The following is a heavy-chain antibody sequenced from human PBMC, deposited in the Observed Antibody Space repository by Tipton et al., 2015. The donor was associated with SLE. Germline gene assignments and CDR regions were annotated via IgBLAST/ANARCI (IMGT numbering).Heavy chain of an antibody. CDR3: ARDHRTPGAFGI. J-gene: IGHJ3*02. D-gene: IGHD1-14*01. CDR2: IYYSGST. CDR1: GGSISRGGYY. V-gene: IGHV4-31*03. Sequence: TLSLTCTVSGGSISRGGYYWSWIRQHPGKGLEWIGYIYYSGSTYYNPSLKSRVTISVDTSKNQFSLKLSSVTAADTAVYYCARDHRTPGAFGIWGQGTMVTVSS.